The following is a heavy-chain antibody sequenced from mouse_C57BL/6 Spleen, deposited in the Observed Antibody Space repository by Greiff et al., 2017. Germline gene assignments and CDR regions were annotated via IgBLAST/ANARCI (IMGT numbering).Heavy chain of an antibody. J-gene: IGHJ1*03. CDR3: ARLGSNYWYFDV. CDR1: GYTFTSYG. D-gene: IGHD1-1*01. V-gene: IGHV1-81*01. CDR2: IYPRSGNT. Sequence: VQLVESGAELARPGASVKLSCKASGYTFTSYGISWVKQRTGQGLEWIGEIYPRSGNTYYNEKFKGKATLTADKSSSTAYMELRSLTSEDSAVYFCARLGSNYWYFDVWGTGTTVTVSS.